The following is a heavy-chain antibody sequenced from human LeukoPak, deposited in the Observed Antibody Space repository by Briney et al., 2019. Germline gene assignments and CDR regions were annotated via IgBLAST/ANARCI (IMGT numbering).Heavy chain of an antibody. D-gene: IGHD1-26*01. V-gene: IGHV3-7*01. Sequence: GGSLRLSCAASGFPFNVQTMSWVRQAPGKGPDWVASMREDGTEIYYVDSVKGRFTISRDNFKKSVYLQMNSLRDEDTAVYYCVRGGATGGRFENWGQGTLVTVSS. CDR2: MREDGTEI. CDR3: VRGGATGGRFEN. CDR1: GFPFNVQT. J-gene: IGHJ4*02.